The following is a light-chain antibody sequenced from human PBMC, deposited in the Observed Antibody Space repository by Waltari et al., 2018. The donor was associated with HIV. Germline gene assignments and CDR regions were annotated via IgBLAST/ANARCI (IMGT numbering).Light chain of an antibody. V-gene: IGLV2-18*02. Sequence: QSVLTQPPSVSGSLGQSVTISCTGTSSDIGAYNRVSWYQQSPGTAPKLRIYEVTHRPSGVPVRFSGSKSGNAASLTISGLQADDEADYYCSSYTTSSTGVVGGGTKLTVL. CDR3: SSYTTSSTGV. J-gene: IGLJ3*02. CDR1: SSDIGAYNR. CDR2: EVT.